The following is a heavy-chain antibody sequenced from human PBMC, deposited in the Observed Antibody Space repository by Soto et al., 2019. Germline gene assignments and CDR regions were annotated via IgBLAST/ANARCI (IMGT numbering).Heavy chain of an antibody. CDR2: IYYSGST. CDR1: GGSISSYY. CDR3: ARDGGWGRHYFDY. D-gene: IGHD3-16*01. V-gene: IGHV4-59*01. Sequence: SETLSLTCTVSGGSISSYYWSWIRQPPGKGLEWIGYIYYSGSTNYNPSLKSRVTISVDTSKNQFSLKLSSVTAADTAVYYCARDGGWGRHYFDYWGQGTLVTVSS. J-gene: IGHJ4*02.